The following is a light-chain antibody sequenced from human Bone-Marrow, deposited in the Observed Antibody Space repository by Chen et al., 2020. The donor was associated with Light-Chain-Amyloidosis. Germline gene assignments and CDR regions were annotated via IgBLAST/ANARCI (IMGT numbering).Light chain of an antibody. CDR3: QSADSSGTYEVI. Sequence: SYELTQPPSVSVSPGQTAWITCSGDDLPTKYAYWYQQKPGKAPVLVIHRDTERPSGISERFSGSSSCTTATLTISGVQAEDEADYHCQSADSSGTYEVIFGGGTKLTVL. J-gene: IGLJ2*01. V-gene: IGLV3-25*03. CDR2: RDT. CDR1: DLPTKY.